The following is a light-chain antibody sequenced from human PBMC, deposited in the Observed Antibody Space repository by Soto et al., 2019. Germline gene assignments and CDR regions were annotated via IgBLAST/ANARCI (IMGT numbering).Light chain of an antibody. V-gene: IGKV1-16*01. CDR1: QNIKTY. Sequence: IQLTQSPSSLSASIGDRVTITCRASQNIKTYLNWYQQKPGKAPNLLIYAASSLHSGVPSRFSGSGSGTDFTLTITSLQPDDFATYYCQQYNSYPWTFGQGTKVDI. CDR3: QQYNSYPWT. J-gene: IGKJ1*01. CDR2: AAS.